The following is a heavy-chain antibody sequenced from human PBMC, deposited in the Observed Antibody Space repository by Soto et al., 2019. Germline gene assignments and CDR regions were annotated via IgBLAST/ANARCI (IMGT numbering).Heavy chain of an antibody. CDR3: ASPPSQSIAAAGLFEYYNGMDA. D-gene: IGHD6-13*01. CDR1: GYSFTSYW. Sequence: GASLKISCKASGYSFTSYWISWVRQMPVKGLEWLGRIDPSDSDTNYSPFFHGHVTTSADKSISTAYLQWSSLTATITATYYYASPPSQSIAAAGLFEYYNGMDAWGQGTTVTVSS. CDR2: IDPSDSDT. V-gene: IGHV5-10-1*01. J-gene: IGHJ6*02.